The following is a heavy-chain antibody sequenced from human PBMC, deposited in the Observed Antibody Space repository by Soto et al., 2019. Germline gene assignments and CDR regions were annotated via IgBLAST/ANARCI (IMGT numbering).Heavy chain of an antibody. D-gene: IGHD4-17*01. CDR2: ISVSGDGT. V-gene: IGHV3-23*01. CDR3: ARTTATKSRDY. CDR1: GFTFSSYA. J-gene: IGHJ4*02. Sequence: EVQLLESGGGLVQPGGSLGLSCAASGFTFSSYAKSWVRQAPGKGLEYVSSISVSGDGTYYADSVKGRFTISRDNSKNTLYLQMNSLRVEDTAVYYCARTTATKSRDYWGQGTLVTVSS.